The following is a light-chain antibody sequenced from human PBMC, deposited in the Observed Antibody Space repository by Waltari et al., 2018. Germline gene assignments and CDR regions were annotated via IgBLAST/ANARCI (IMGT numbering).Light chain of an antibody. V-gene: IGLV3-1*01. J-gene: IGLJ3*02. CDR1: EWGIRF. Sequence: SYDLTQPPSVSVSPGQTASIPCPRHEWGIRFVCWYQQKPGQSPILVIYQNGRRPSGIPGRFSGSNSGNTATLTISGTQAVDEADYYCQAWDRGTWGVFGGGTRLTVL. CDR3: QAWDRGTWGV. CDR2: QNG.